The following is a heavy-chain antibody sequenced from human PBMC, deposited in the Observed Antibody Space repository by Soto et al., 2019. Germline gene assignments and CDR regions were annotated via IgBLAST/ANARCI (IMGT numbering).Heavy chain of an antibody. Sequence: QLQLQESGPGLVKPSETLSLTCTVSGGSISSSSYYWGWIRQPPGKGLEWIGSIFYSGSTYYNPSLKSRVTISVDTSKNQFSLKLSSVTAADTAVYYCARHLTYCSAGSGYSDFPYYGMDVW. J-gene: IGHJ6*01. D-gene: IGHD2-15*01. CDR2: IFYSGST. CDR3: ARHLTYCSAGSGYSDFPYYGMDV. V-gene: IGHV4-39*01. CDR1: GGSISSSSYY.